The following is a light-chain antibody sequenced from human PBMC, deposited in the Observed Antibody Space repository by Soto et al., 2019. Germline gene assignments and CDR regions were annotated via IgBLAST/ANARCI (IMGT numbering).Light chain of an antibody. Sequence: QSVLTQPPSASGSPGQSVTISCTGTSSDVGGNKFVSWYQQHPGKAPKLMIYEVSKRPSGVPDRFSGSKSGNTASLTGSGLQAEDEAHYYCISYAGKLVVFGGGPKLTVL. J-gene: IGLJ2*01. CDR1: SSDVGGNKF. CDR3: ISYAGKLVV. V-gene: IGLV2-8*01. CDR2: EVS.